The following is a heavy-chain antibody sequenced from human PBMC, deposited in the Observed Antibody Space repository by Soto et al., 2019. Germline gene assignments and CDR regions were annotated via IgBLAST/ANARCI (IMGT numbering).Heavy chain of an antibody. CDR3: ARYSSSSEWFDY. J-gene: IGHJ4*02. Sequence: SETLSLTXTVSGGSIGSYYWSWIRQPPGKGLEWIGYIYYSGSTNYNPTLKSRVTISVDTSKNQFSLKLSSVTAADTAVYYCARYSSSSEWFDYWGQGTLVTVSS. CDR1: GGSIGSYY. CDR2: IYYSGST. D-gene: IGHD6-6*01. V-gene: IGHV4-59*01.